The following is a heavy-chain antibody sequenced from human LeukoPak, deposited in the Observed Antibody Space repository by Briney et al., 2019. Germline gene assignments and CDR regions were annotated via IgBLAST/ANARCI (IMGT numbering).Heavy chain of an antibody. V-gene: IGHV3-7*01. CDR1: GFSFSAYW. Sequence: GGSLRLSCAASGFSFSAYWMTGVRQAPGTGLEGVANINPAGSETYYVDPVKGRFSISRDNAKNLVYLQMNSLKAEDTAVYHCARFGYVAAVDVWGQGTPVTVSS. J-gene: IGHJ4*02. D-gene: IGHD2-15*01. CDR2: INPAGSET. CDR3: ARFGYVAAVDV.